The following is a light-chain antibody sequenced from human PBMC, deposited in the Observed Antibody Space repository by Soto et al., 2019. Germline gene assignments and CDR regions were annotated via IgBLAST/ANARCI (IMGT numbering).Light chain of an antibody. V-gene: IGLV2-11*01. J-gene: IGLJ2*01. CDR3: CSYAGTYTWI. CDR2: DVT. CDR1: NSDIGNYNY. Sequence: QSALTQPRSVSGSPGQSVTISCTGTNSDIGNYNYVSWYQQHPGKAPKVMIYDVTKRPSGVPDRFSGSTSGNTASLTISGLQAEDEADYYCCSYAGTYTWIFGGGTKLTVL.